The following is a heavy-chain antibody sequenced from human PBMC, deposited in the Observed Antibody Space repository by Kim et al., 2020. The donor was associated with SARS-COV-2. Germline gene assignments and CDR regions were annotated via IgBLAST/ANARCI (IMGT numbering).Heavy chain of an antibody. CDR3: AKAEDYDYVWGSYPSPSGY. D-gene: IGHD3-16*02. Sequence: KGRFTISRDNSKNTLYLQMNSLRAEDTAVYYCAKAEDYDYVWGSYPSPSGYWGQGTLVTVSS. V-gene: IGHV3-23*01. J-gene: IGHJ4*02.